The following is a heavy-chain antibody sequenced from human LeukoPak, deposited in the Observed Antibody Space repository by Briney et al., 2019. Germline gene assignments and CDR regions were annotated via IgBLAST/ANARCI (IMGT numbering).Heavy chain of an antibody. CDR3: ARVGDDLLPLGDYYYYMDV. Sequence: GGSLRLSCAASGFTFSSYWMSWVRQAPGKGLEWVANIKQDGSEKYYVDSVKGRFTISRDNAKNSLYLQMNSLRAEDTAVYYCARVGDDLLPLGDYYYYMDVWGKGTTVTVSS. CDR2: IKQDGSEK. D-gene: IGHD2-21*01. CDR1: GFTFSSYW. V-gene: IGHV3-7*01. J-gene: IGHJ6*03.